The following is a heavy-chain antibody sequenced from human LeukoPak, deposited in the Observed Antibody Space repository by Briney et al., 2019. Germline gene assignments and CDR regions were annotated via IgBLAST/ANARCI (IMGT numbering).Heavy chain of an antibody. Sequence: GASVKVSCKAPGYTFTGYYMHWVRQAPGQGLEWMGWINPNSGGTNYAQKFQGRVTMTRDTSISTAYMELSRLRSDDTAVYYCARAPRTYSGSYYYGMDVWGQGTTVTVSS. CDR3: ARAPRTYSGSYYYGMDV. CDR2: INPNSGGT. D-gene: IGHD1-26*01. CDR1: GYTFTGYY. J-gene: IGHJ6*02. V-gene: IGHV1-2*02.